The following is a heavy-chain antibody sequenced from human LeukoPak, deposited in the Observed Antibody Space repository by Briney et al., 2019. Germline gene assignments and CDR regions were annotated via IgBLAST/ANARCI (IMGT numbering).Heavy chain of an antibody. CDR1: GGTFSSYA. CDR2: TIPIFGTA. D-gene: IGHD3-22*01. CDR3: AVVGYYDSSGYFDY. V-gene: IGHV1-69*05. Sequence: GASVKVSCKASGGTFSSYAISWVRQAPGQGLEWMGGTIPIFGTANYAQKFQGRVTITTDESTSTAYMELSSLRSEDTAVYYCAVVGYYDSSGYFDYWGQGTLVTVSS. J-gene: IGHJ4*02.